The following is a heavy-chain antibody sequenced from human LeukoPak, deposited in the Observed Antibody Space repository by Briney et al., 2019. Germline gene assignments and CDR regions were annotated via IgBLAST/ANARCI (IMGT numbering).Heavy chain of an antibody. J-gene: IGHJ2*01. CDR1: GFTFSSYA. CDR2: ISGSGGST. V-gene: IGHV3-23*01. D-gene: IGHD1-26*01. Sequence: GGSLRLSCAASGFTFSSYAMSWVRQAPGKGLEWVSAISGSGGSTYYADSVRGRFTISRDSSKNTLFLHMNTLRAEDTAIYYCAKDRTVGASYWYFDLWGRGTLVTVSS. CDR3: AKDRTVGASYWYFDL.